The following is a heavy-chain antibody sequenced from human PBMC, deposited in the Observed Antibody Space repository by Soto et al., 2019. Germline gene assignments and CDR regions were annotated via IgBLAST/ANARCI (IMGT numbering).Heavy chain of an antibody. J-gene: IGHJ5*02. CDR1: GFTFTNAY. CDR3: ATALATRAA. Sequence: EMQLVESGGGLVKPGGSLRLSCAASGFTFTNAYMNWVRQAPGKGLEWVGRIKSQSDGGTTDYAAPVQGRFTISRDDSENTVYLQMNSLKTEDTAVHYCATALATRAAWAQGALVTVSS. CDR2: IKSQSDGGTT. V-gene: IGHV3-15*07. D-gene: IGHD5-12*01.